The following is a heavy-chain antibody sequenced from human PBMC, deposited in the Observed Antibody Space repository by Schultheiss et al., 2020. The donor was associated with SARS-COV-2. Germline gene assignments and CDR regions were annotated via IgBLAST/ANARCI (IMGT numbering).Heavy chain of an antibody. J-gene: IGHJ4*02. Sequence: ESLKISCKGSGYSFLGYTINWVRQKSGEGLEWMGQAVPTDSTTDYSPSFRGRVTISLDNSINTVYLQWSSLKASDTAMYYCARSIEYSGSYLYFDYWGQGTLVTVSS. CDR3: ARSIEYSGSYLYFDY. D-gene: IGHD1-26*01. CDR2: AVPTDSTT. V-gene: IGHV5-10-1*01. CDR1: GYSFLGYT.